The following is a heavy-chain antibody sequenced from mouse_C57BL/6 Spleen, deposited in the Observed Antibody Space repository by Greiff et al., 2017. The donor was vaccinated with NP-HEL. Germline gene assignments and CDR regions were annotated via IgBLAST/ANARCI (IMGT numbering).Heavy chain of an antibody. Sequence: QVQLKQSGAELVRPGTSVKVSCKASGYAFTNYLIEWVKQRPGQGLEWIGVINPGSGGTNYNEKFKGKATLTADKSSSTAYMQLSSLTSEDSAVYFCARDYYGNFFDYWGQGTTLTVSS. CDR3: ARDYYGNFFDY. D-gene: IGHD2-1*01. CDR1: GYAFTNYL. J-gene: IGHJ2*01. V-gene: IGHV1-54*01. CDR2: INPGSGGT.